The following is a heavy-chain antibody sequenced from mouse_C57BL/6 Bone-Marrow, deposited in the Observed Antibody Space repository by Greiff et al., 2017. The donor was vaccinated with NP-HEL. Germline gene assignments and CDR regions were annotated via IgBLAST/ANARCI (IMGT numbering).Heavy chain of an antibody. Sequence: QVQLQQSGPGLVQPSQSLSITCTVSGFSLTSYGVHWVRQSPGKGLEWLGVIWSGGSTDYNAAFISRLSISKDNSKSQVFFKMNSLQADDTAIYYCARLNDSYFFDCWGQGTTLTVSS. CDR3: ARLNDSYFFDC. D-gene: IGHD2-12*01. J-gene: IGHJ2*01. CDR2: IWSGGST. CDR1: GFSLTSYG. V-gene: IGHV2-2*01.